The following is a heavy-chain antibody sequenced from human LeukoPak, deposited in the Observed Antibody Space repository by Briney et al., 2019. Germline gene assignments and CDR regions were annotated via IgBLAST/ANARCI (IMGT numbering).Heavy chain of an antibody. CDR3: ARDSSAGTTVWFDP. J-gene: IGHJ5*02. CDR1: GYTFTSYA. D-gene: IGHD1-1*01. Sequence: VASVKVSCKASGYTFTSYAMNWVRQAPGQGLEWMGWINTNTGNPTYAQGFTGRFVFSLDTSVSTAYLQISSLKAEDTAVYYCARDSSAGTTVWFDPWGQGTLVTVSS. V-gene: IGHV7-4-1*02. CDR2: INTNTGNP.